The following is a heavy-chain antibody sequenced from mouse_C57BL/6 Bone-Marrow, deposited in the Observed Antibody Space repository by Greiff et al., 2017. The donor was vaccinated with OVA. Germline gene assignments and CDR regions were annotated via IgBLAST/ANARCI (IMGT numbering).Heavy chain of an antibody. CDR2: INSDGGST. CDR3: ARHGAYDRGYWYFDV. V-gene: IGHV5-2*03. Sequence: EVKLVESGGGLVQPGESLKLSCESNEYEFPSHDMSWVRKTPEKRLELVAAINSDGGSTYYPDTMERRFIISRDNTKKTLYLQMSSLRSEDTALYYCARHGAYDRGYWYFDVWGTGTTVTVSS. J-gene: IGHJ1*03. D-gene: IGHD2-3*01. CDR1: EYEFPSHD.